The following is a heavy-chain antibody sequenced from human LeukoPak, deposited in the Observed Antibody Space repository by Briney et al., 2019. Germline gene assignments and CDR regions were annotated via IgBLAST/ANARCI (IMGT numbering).Heavy chain of an antibody. V-gene: IGHV4-39*07. Sequence: SETLSLTCSVSGGSISTSNYYWGWIRQPPGKGLEWIATIFYRGTTNYNPSLRGRVTISVDTSKNQFSLKLSSVTAADTAVYFCARENVWGSYRALDYWGQGALVTVSS. D-gene: IGHD3-16*02. CDR1: GGSISTSNYY. J-gene: IGHJ4*02. CDR2: IFYRGTT. CDR3: ARENVWGSYRALDY.